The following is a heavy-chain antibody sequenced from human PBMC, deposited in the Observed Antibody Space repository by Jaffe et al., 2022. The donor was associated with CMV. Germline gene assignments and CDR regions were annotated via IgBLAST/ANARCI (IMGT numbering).Heavy chain of an antibody. D-gene: IGHD7-27*01. V-gene: IGHV4-59*01. Sequence: QVQLQESGPGLVKPSETLSLTCTVSGGSISSYYWSWIRQPPGKGLEWIGYIYYSGSTNYNPSLKSRVTISVDTSKNQFSLKLSSVTAADTAVYYCARGVPPRQLTGDRGYWFDPWGQGTLVTVSS. CDR3: ARGVPPRQLTGDRGYWFDP. CDR2: IYYSGST. J-gene: IGHJ5*02. CDR1: GGSISSYY.